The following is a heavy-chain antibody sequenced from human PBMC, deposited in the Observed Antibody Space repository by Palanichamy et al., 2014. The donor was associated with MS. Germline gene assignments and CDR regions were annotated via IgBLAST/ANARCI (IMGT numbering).Heavy chain of an antibody. Sequence: EVQLVESGGGLVQPGRSLRLSCIGSGFIFGDHAVNWFRQAPGKGLEWVGLIRSKLYSGTAEYAASVRGRFTVSRDDSKSIAYLQMNNLKTEDTALYYCTRGVVITAAGNSGIYGMDVWGQGTTVTVSS. D-gene: IGHD6-13*01. J-gene: IGHJ6*02. V-gene: IGHV3-49*03. CDR3: TRGVVITAAGNSGIYGMDV. CDR1: GFIFGDHA. CDR2: IRSKLYSGTA.